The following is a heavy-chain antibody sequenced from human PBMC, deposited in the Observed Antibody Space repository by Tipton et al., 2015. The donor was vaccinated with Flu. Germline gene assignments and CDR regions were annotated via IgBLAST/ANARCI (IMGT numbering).Heavy chain of an antibody. Sequence: TLSLTCSVSGASISSGGYSWSWIRQPPGKGLEWVGYIYHSGTTYYNPSLKSRVIISGDRSKNQFSLKLSSVTAADTAVYYCTRQVEAATRSSSWGQGTLVTVSS. CDR2: IYHSGTT. CDR1: GASISSGGYS. CDR3: TRQVEAATRSSS. J-gene: IGHJ4*02. D-gene: IGHD2-15*01. V-gene: IGHV4-30-2*01.